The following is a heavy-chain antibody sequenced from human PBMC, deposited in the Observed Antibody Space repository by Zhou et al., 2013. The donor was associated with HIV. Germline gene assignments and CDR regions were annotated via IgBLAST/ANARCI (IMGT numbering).Heavy chain of an antibody. D-gene: IGHD1-26*01. Sequence: QVQLVQSGAEMKKPGASVKVACKASGYTFRSYGISWVRQAPGQAGLELMGWISPYNANTNYAQKFQGRVILTTDTSTNTAYMELRSLRSDDTAVYYCASEERESVGVTLSDWFDPWGQGTLVTVSS. CDR2: ISPYNANT. J-gene: IGHJ5*02. CDR3: ASEERESVGVTLSDWFDP. V-gene: IGHV1-18*01. CDR1: GYTFRSYG.